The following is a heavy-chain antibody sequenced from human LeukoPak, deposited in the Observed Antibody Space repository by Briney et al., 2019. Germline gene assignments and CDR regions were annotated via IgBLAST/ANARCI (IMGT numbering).Heavy chain of an antibody. D-gene: IGHD6-13*01. CDR3: AHSTYSSGIAAAGPRYFDL. Sequence: SGPTLVHPPQPRTLTCTFSGFSRRTSGVGVGWIRQPPGKALEWLALIYWDDDKRYSPSLKSRLTITKDTSKNQVVLKMTNMDPVDTATYYCAHSTYSSGIAAAGPRYFDLWGRGTLVTVS. J-gene: IGHJ2*01. V-gene: IGHV2-5*02. CDR1: GFSRRTSGVG. CDR2: IYWDDDK.